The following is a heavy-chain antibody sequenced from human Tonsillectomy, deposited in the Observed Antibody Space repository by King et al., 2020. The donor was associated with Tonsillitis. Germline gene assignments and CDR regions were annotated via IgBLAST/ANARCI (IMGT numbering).Heavy chain of an antibody. CDR2: IRSKAYGGTT. V-gene: IGHV3-49*03. CDR1: GFSLGGYV. CDR3: SRAIGSSSWYEN. D-gene: IGHD6-13*01. Sequence: EAQLVESGGGLVQPGRSLRLSCTASGFSLGGYVMSWFRQAPGKGLEWVGFIRSKAYGGTTEYAASVKGRFTISRDDCKSIAYLQMNSLKTEDTAVYYCSRAIGSSSWYENWGQGTLRTVSS. J-gene: IGHJ4*02.